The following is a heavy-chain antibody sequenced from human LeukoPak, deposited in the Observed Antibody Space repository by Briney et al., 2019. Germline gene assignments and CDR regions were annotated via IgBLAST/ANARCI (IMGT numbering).Heavy chain of an antibody. V-gene: IGHV3-30*02. CDR2: IWYDGSNK. J-gene: IGHJ4*02. CDR3: AKGRRGSIAVAGHDY. Sequence: GGSLRLSCAASGFTFSSYGMHWVRQAPGKGLEWVAVIWYDGSNKYYADSVKGRFTISRDNSKNTLYLQMNSLRAEDTAVYYCAKGRRGSIAVAGHDYWGQGTLVTVSS. CDR1: GFTFSSYG. D-gene: IGHD6-19*01.